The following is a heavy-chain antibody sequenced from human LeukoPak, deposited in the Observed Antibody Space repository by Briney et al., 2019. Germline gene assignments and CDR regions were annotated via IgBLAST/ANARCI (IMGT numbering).Heavy chain of an antibody. Sequence: PGGSLRLSCAASGFTFSSYGMHWVRQAPGKGLEWVAFIRYDGSNKYYADSVKGRFTISRDNSKNTLYLQMNSLRAEDTAVYYCARDHEDIVVVPAAMRSYYYYYYMDVWGKGTTVTVSS. CDR1: GFTFSSYG. J-gene: IGHJ6*03. CDR2: IRYDGSNK. V-gene: IGHV3-30*02. CDR3: ARDHEDIVVVPAAMRSYYYYYYMDV. D-gene: IGHD2-2*01.